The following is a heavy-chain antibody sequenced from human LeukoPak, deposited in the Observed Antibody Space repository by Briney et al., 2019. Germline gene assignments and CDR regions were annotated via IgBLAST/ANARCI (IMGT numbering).Heavy chain of an antibody. CDR1: GYTFTGYY. CDR3: ARGRITMVRGVGRGLGT. Sequence: ASVKVSCKASGYTFTGYYMHWVRQAPGQGLEWMGWMNPNSGNTGYAQKFQGRVTMTRNTSISTAYMELSSLRSEDTAVYYCARGRITMVRGVGRGLGTWGQGTLVTVSS. CDR2: MNPNSGNT. D-gene: IGHD3-10*01. V-gene: IGHV1-8*02. J-gene: IGHJ5*02.